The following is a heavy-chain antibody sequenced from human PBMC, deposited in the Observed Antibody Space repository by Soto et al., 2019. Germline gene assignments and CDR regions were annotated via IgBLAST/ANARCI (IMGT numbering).Heavy chain of an antibody. V-gene: IGHV4-30-4*02. CDR3: AREVGEVDYSSSSDAFDI. CDR2: IYYSGII. CDR1: GGVIDSGDYY. Sequence: SDTLSLTCTVYGGVIDSGDYYWGWIRQPPGKGLEWIAYIYYSGIIYYNPSLKSRVTMSRDTSKNQFSLKLDSVTAADTAVYYCAREVGEVDYSSSSDAFDIWGQGTMVT. D-gene: IGHD6-6*01. J-gene: IGHJ3*02.